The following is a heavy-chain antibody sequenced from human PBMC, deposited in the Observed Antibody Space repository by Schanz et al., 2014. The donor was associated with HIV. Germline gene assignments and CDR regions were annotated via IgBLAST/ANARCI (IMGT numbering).Heavy chain of an antibody. J-gene: IGHJ6*02. Sequence: EVQLVESGGGWVQPGRSLRLSCITSGFTFDDCAMHWVRQVPGKGLEWVSGISWNSDYIGYVDSVKGRFTISRDSSRNTLYLQMKSLRAEDTAVYYCARSSDYYYGMDVWGQGTTVTVSS. CDR3: ARSSDYYYGMDV. CDR1: GFTFDDCA. V-gene: IGHV3-9*01. CDR2: ISWNSDYI.